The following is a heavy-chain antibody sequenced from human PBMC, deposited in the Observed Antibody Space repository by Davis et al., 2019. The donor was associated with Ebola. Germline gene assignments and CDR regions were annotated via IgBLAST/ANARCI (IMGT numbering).Heavy chain of an antibody. CDR3: ARYPSDLYYYYYGMDV. CDR1: GYTFTSYD. CDR2: MNPNSGNT. J-gene: IGHJ6*02. Sequence: AASVKVSCKASGYTFTSYDINWVRQATGQGLEWMGWMNPNSGNTGYAQKFQGRVTVTRNTSISTAYMELSSLRSEDTAVYYCARYPSDLYYYYYGMDVWGQGTTVTVSS. V-gene: IGHV1-8*01.